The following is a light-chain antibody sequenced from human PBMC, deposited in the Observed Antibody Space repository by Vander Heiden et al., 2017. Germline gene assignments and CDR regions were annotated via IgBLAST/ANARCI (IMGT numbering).Light chain of an antibody. V-gene: IGLV1-40*01. J-gene: IGLJ3*02. Sequence: QSVLTQPRSVSGAPGQRVTIPCTGSSSNIGAGYDVHWYQQLPGTAPKLLIYGNSNRPSGVPDRFSGSKSGTSASLAITGLQAEDEADYYCQSYDSSLSGVVFGGGTKLTVL. CDR3: QSYDSSLSGVV. CDR1: SSNIGAGYD. CDR2: GNS.